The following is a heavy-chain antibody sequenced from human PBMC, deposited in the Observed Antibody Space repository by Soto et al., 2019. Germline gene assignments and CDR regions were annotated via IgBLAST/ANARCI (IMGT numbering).Heavy chain of an antibody. CDR1: GYRFTNNA. V-gene: IGHV1-3*01. CDR2: INAGNGNT. Sequence: ASVKVSCKASGYRFTNNALHWVRQAPGQRLEWMGWINAGNGNTKYSQRFQGRVTTTRDTSASTAYMELSSLRSEDTAVYYCARDRYSGYDTYDYWGQGTLVTVSS. CDR3: ARDRYSGYDTYDY. D-gene: IGHD5-12*01. J-gene: IGHJ4*02.